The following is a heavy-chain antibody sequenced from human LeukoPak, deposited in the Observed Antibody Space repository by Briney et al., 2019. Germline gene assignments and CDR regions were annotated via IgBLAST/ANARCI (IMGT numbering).Heavy chain of an antibody. J-gene: IGHJ6*02. CDR1: GGSIMVAAYS. D-gene: IGHD4-17*01. CDR3: ASGSSTVKFYYGIDV. CDR2: MYYSGST. V-gene: IGHV4-61*08. Sequence: PSETLSLTCTVSGGSIMVAAYSWSWIRQPPGKGLEWIGYMYYSGSTNYNPSLKNRVTISVDTSKNQFSLKLTSVTAADTAVYYCASGSSTVKFYYGIDVWGRGTTVTVSS.